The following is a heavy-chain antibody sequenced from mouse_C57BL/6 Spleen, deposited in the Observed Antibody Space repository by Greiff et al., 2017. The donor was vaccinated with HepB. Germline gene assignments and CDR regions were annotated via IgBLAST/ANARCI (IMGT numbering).Heavy chain of an antibody. CDR1: GFTFSDYG. CDR2: ISSGSSTI. CDR3: VRRGINSNYRYYAMDY. Sequence: EVQRVESGGGLVKPGGSLKLSCAASGFTFSDYGMHWVRQAPEKGLEWVAYISSGSSTIYYADTVKGRFTISRDNAKNTLFLQMTSLRSEDTAMYYCVRRGINSNYRYYAMDYWGQGTSVTVSS. J-gene: IGHJ4*01. D-gene: IGHD2-5*01. V-gene: IGHV5-17*01.